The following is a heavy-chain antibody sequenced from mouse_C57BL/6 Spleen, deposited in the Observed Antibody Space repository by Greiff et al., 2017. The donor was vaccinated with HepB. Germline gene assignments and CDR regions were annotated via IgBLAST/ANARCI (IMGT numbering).Heavy chain of an antibody. CDR2: IYPSDSET. Sequence: VQLQQSGAELVRPGSSVKLSCKASGYTFTSYWMDWVKQRPGQGLEWIGNIYPSDSETHYNQKFKDKATLTVDKSSSPAYMQLSSLTSEDSAVYYCARRRIYYGNYIYAMDYWGQGTSVTVSS. V-gene: IGHV1-61*01. CDR3: ARRRIYYGNYIYAMDY. CDR1: GYTFTSYW. D-gene: IGHD2-1*01. J-gene: IGHJ4*01.